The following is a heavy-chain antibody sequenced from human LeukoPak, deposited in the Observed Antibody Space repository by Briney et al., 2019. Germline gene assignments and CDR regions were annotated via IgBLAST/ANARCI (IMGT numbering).Heavy chain of an antibody. CDR3: ARLERIAVYYFDY. J-gene: IGHJ4*02. Sequence: PSETLSLTCAVYGGSFSGYYWSWIRQPPGKGLEWIGEINHSGSTNYNPSLKSRVTISVDTSKNQFSLKLSSVTAADTAVYYCARLERIAVYYFDYWGQGTLVTVSS. CDR1: GGSFSGYY. V-gene: IGHV4-34*01. D-gene: IGHD6-19*01. CDR2: INHSGST.